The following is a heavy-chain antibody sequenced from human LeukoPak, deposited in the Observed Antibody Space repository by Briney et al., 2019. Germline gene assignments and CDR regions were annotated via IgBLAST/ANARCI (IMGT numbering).Heavy chain of an antibody. D-gene: IGHD6-19*01. J-gene: IGHJ5*02. CDR3: ARGKNSSPNWFDP. CDR1: GGSISSSNW. Sequence: SGTLSLTCAVSGGSISSSNWWSWVRQPPGKGLEWIGEIYHSGSTNYNPSLKSRVTISVDTSKIQFSLKLTSVTPADTAVYYCARGKNSSPNWFDPWGQGTLVIVSS. CDR2: IYHSGST. V-gene: IGHV4-4*02.